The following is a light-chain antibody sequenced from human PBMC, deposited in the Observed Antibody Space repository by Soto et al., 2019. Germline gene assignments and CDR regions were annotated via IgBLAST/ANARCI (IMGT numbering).Light chain of an antibody. Sequence: FLLTQPHSVSESPGKTVTISCTRSSGSIASNYVQWYQQRPGSAPTTVIYEDNQRPSGVPDRFSGSIDSSFNSASLTISGLKTDHEADYFCQSYDSCSVVSGGGTKLTVL. J-gene: IGLJ2*01. CDR3: QSYDSCSVV. CDR2: EDN. V-gene: IGLV6-57*04. CDR1: SGSIASNY.